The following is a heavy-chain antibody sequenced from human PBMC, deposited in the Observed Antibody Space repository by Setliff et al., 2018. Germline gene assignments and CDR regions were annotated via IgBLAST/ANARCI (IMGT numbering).Heavy chain of an antibody. CDR3: ASSSGWIPWIQH. Sequence: GGSLRLSCAASGFTFDDYAMHWVRQTPGKGLEWVSGISWNGGNMDYADSVKGRFTISRDNAKNSLFLQMNNLRAEDTALYYCASSSGWIPWIQHWGPGTLVTVSS. V-gene: IGHV3-9*01. CDR2: ISWNGGNM. J-gene: IGHJ1*01. CDR1: GFTFDDYA. D-gene: IGHD3-10*01.